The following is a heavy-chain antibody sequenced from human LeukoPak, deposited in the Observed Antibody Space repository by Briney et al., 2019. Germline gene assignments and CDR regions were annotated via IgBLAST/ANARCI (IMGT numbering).Heavy chain of an antibody. Sequence: PGRSLRLSCAASGFTFSSYAMHWVRQAPGKGPEWVAVISYDGSNKYYADSVKGRFTISRDNSKNTLYLQMNSLRAEDTAVYYCARDSDSSGPNWFDPWGQGTLVTVSS. J-gene: IGHJ5*02. CDR2: ISYDGSNK. CDR1: GFTFSSYA. V-gene: IGHV3-30-3*01. D-gene: IGHD3-22*01. CDR3: ARDSDSSGPNWFDP.